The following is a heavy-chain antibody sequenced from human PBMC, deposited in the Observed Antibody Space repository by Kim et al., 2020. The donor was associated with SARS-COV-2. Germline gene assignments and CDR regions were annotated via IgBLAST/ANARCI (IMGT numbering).Heavy chain of an antibody. CDR2: IRSKAYGGTT. V-gene: IGHV3-49*04. D-gene: IGHD3-9*01. Sequence: GGSLRLSCTASGFTFGDYAMSWVRQAPGKGLEWVGFIRSKAYGGTTEYAASVKGRFTISRDDSKSIAYLQMNSLKTEDTAVYYCTRERGTMIFSPYDAFDIWGQGTMVTVSS. J-gene: IGHJ3*02. CDR1: GFTFGDYA. CDR3: TRERGTMIFSPYDAFDI.